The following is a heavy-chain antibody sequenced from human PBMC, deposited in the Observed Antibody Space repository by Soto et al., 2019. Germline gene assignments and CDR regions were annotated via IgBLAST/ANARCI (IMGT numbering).Heavy chain of an antibody. CDR3: SRVDPGETSPFDH. D-gene: IGHD3-10*01. CDR2: INPFDGSR. Sequence: QVELVQSGAEVKKPGASVKVSCKASGYIFTSYYLHWVRQAPGQGLEGMGWINPFDGSRMFAQSFQGRVTFTRDTSTSTVYMELSGLRSDATAVYYCSRVDPGETSPFDHWGQGTLVTVSS. J-gene: IGHJ4*02. V-gene: IGHV1-46*03. CDR1: GYIFTSYY.